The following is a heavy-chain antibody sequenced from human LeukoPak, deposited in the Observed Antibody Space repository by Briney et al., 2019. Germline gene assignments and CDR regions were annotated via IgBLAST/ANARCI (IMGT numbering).Heavy chain of an antibody. CDR2: IHHRGGT. CDR1: GGSISSDNW. D-gene: IGHD3-16*02. CDR3: ARSATFGGVIVPFDY. Sequence: SETLSLTCAVSGGSISSDNWWSWVRQPPGKRLEWIGEIHHRGGTNYNPSLQSRVTISVETSKNQFSLKLSSVTAADTAVYYCARSATFGGVIVPFDYWGQGTLVTVSS. J-gene: IGHJ4*02. V-gene: IGHV4-4*02.